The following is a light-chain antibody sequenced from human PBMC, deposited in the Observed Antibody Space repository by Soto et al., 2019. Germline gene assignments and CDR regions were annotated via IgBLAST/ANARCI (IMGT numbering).Light chain of an antibody. Sequence: QSVLTQPPSASGSPGQSVAISCTGTSSDVGGYNYASWYQQHPGKAPKLMIYEVNKRHSGVPDRFSGSKSGNTASLSVSGLQAEDEADYYCSSYAGSSNVFGTGTKVTVL. V-gene: IGLV2-8*01. CDR2: EVN. CDR3: SSYAGSSNV. J-gene: IGLJ1*01. CDR1: SSDVGGYNY.